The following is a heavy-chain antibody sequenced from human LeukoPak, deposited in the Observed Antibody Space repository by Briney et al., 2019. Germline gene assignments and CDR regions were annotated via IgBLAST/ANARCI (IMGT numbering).Heavy chain of an antibody. CDR3: AKDSSANY. D-gene: IGHD3-10*01. CDR2: IKEDGSKI. V-gene: IGHV3-7*04. J-gene: IGHJ4*02. Sequence: GGSLRLSCAASGFTFTTNWMSWVRQTPGKGLEWVANIKEDGSKIYYVDSVRGRFTISRDDAKNSLYLQMDSLRAEDTAVYYCAKDSSANYWGQGTLVTVSS. CDR1: GFTFTTNW.